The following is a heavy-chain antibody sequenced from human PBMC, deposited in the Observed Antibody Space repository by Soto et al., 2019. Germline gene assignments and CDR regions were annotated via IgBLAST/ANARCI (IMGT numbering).Heavy chain of an antibody. V-gene: IGHV3-53*01. D-gene: IGHD2-15*01. J-gene: IGHJ5*02. CDR1: GLVVSETY. Sequence: EVQVVESGGGLIQPGGSLRLSCAASGLVVSETYMSWVRQAPGRGLQWVSFTYSGGSTYYTDSVKGRFTISRDSSRNTLYLQMNSLRVEDTAVYYCARDCGGGSCYPALGAWGQGTLVTVSS. CDR3: ARDCGGGSCYPALGA. CDR2: TYSGGST.